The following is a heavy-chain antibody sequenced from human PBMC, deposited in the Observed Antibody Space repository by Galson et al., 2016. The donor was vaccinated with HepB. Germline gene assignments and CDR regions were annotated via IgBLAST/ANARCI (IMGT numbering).Heavy chain of an antibody. Sequence: CAISGDSVSSNSAAWNWVRQSPSRGLEWLGRTYYRSKWYNDYAVSVKSRISINPDTSKNQFSLQLSSVTPEDTAVRYCVRHHGAFDSWGQGTLVTVSS. V-gene: IGHV6-1*01. D-gene: IGHD3-10*01. CDR1: GDSVSSNSAA. J-gene: IGHJ4*02. CDR3: VRHHGAFDS. CDR2: TYYRSKWYN.